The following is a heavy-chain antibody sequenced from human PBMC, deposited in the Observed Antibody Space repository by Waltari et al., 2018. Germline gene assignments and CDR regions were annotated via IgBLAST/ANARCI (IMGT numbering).Heavy chain of an antibody. CDR3: ARDPGTYYYDSSGFPDAFDI. D-gene: IGHD3-22*01. CDR2: T. J-gene: IGHJ3*02. V-gene: IGHV4-59*01. Sequence: TNHNPPLKSRVPISVDTSKNQFSLKLSSVTAADTAVYYCARDPGTYYYDSSGFPDAFDIWGQGTMVTVSS.